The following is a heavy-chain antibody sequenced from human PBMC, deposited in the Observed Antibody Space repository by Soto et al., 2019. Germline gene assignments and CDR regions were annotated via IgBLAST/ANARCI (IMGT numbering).Heavy chain of an antibody. V-gene: IGHV3-23*01. CDR2: ISGSGSST. CDR3: AKDAETNDY. CDR1: GFTFSSYT. Sequence: PGGSLRLSCAASGFTFSSYTMNWVRQAPGKGLEWVSSISGSGSSTYYADSVKGRFTISRDNSKNTLYLQMNSLRDEDTAVYYCAKDAETNDYWGQGTLVTVSS. J-gene: IGHJ4*02.